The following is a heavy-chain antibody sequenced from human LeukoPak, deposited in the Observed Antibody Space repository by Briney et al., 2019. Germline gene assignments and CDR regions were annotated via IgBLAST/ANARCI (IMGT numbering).Heavy chain of an antibody. CDR3: AKEGPRYYFDY. Sequence: GGSLRLSCAASGFTFSSYAMSWVRQAPGKGLEWVSGISWNSGSIGYADSVKGRFTISRDNAKNSLYLQMNSLRAEDTALYYCAKEGPRYYFDYWGQGTLVTVSS. CDR1: GFTFSSYA. CDR2: ISWNSGSI. V-gene: IGHV3-9*01. J-gene: IGHJ4*02. D-gene: IGHD3-16*02.